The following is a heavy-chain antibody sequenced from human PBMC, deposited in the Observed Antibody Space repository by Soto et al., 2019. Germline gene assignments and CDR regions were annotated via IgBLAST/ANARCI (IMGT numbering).Heavy chain of an antibody. D-gene: IGHD5-18*01. CDR3: AQSVYSYGFFRDWFDP. CDR2: IIPILGIA. V-gene: IGHV1-69*02. Sequence: SVKVSCKASGGTFSSYTISWVRQAPGQGLEWMGRIIPILGIANYAQKFQGRVTITADKSTSTAYMELSSLRSEDTAVYYCAQSVYSYGFFRDWFDPWGQRTFVPVSS. CDR1: GGTFSSYT. J-gene: IGHJ5*02.